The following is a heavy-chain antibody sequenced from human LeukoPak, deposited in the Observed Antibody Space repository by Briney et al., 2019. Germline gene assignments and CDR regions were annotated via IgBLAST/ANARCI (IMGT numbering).Heavy chain of an antibody. CDR1: GFTFRSYA. J-gene: IGHJ3*02. CDR2: IRFDGSNK. CDR3: AKVLSDILTGYRYPRDAFDI. V-gene: IGHV3-30*02. Sequence: PGGSLRLSCAASGFTFRSYAIHWVRQAPGKGLEWVAFIRFDGSNKYYAESVKSRFTISRDNSKNTVYLQMNSLRAEDTALYYCAKVLSDILTGYRYPRDAFDIWGQGTMVTVSS. D-gene: IGHD3-9*01.